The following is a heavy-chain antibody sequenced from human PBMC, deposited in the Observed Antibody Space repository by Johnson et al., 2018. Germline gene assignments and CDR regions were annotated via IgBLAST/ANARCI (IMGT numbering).Heavy chain of an antibody. Sequence: VQLVETGGGVVQXGRSLRLSCAASGFTFSSYAMHWVRQAPGKGLEWVAVISYDGSNKYYADSVKGRFTISRDNSKNTLYLQMNSLRAEDTAVYYCSRANGYSGSLSGLFRAFDIWGQGTMVTVSS. CDR3: SRANGYSGSLSGLFRAFDI. V-gene: IGHV3-30-3*01. D-gene: IGHD1-26*01. J-gene: IGHJ3*02. CDR1: GFTFSSYA. CDR2: ISYDGSNK.